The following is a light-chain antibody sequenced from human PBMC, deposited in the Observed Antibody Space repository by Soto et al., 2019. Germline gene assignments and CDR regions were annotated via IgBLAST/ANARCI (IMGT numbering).Light chain of an antibody. Sequence: QLVLTQSPSASASLGASVKLTCTLSSGHSRYAIAWHQQQPEKGPRYLMKLNSDGSHDKGDGIPDRFSGSSSGAERYLTISSLQSEDEADYYCQTWGTGIPVFGGGTKLPS. J-gene: IGLJ3*02. CDR1: SGHSRYA. V-gene: IGLV4-69*01. CDR2: LNSDGSH. CDR3: QTWGTGIPV.